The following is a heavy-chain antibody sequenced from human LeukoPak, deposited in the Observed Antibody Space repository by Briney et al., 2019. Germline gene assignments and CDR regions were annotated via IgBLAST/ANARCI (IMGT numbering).Heavy chain of an antibody. CDR1: GYTFTSYP. CDR2: INAGNGNT. D-gene: IGHD3-22*01. V-gene: IGHV1-3*01. Sequence: ASVNVSCKASGYTFTSYPMHWVRQAPGQRLEWMGWINAGNGNTKYSQKFQGRVTITRDTSASTVYMELSSLRSEDTAVYYCAREPGYDSSGYHCDYWGQGTLVTVSS. J-gene: IGHJ4*02. CDR3: AREPGYDSSGYHCDY.